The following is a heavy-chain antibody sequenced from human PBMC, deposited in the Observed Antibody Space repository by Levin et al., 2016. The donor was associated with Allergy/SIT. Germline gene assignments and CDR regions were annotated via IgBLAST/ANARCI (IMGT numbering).Heavy chain of an antibody. CDR3: ARAWLNFDS. CDR2: IYNNGST. CDR1: GASISRYY. D-gene: IGHD6-19*01. J-gene: IGHJ4*02. Sequence: SETLSLTCTVSGASISRYYWSWIRQPPGKGLEYIGTIYNNGSTNYNPSLKSRIAISVDTSKNHFSLKLNSVTAADTAVYYCARAWLNFDSWGQGTLVTVSS. V-gene: IGHV4-59*01.